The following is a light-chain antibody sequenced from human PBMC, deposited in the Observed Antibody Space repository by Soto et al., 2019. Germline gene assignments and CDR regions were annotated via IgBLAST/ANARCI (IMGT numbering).Light chain of an antibody. CDR2: AAS. V-gene: IGKV1-39*01. Sequence: DIQMTQSPSSLSASVGDRVTITCRASQSISSYLNWYQQKPGKAPKLLIYAASSLQSGVPSRFSGSGSEKDFTLTISTLQPEDFATYSCQHSTTWTFGQGTKVDIK. J-gene: IGKJ1*01. CDR1: QSISSY. CDR3: QHSTTWT.